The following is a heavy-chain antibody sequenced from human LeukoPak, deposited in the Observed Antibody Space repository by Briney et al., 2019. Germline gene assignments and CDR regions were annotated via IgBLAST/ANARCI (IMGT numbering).Heavy chain of an antibody. CDR3: ARYDGGSGPFDY. J-gene: IGHJ4*02. Sequence: GGSLRLSCAASGFTFSSYWMSWVRQAPGKGLEWLSVIYIGGSPYYADSVKGRFTISRDSSKNTLYLQMNSLRAEDTAVYYCARYDGGSGPFDYWGQGTLVTVSS. CDR1: GFTFSSYW. CDR2: IYIGGSP. V-gene: IGHV3-66*01. D-gene: IGHD3-10*01.